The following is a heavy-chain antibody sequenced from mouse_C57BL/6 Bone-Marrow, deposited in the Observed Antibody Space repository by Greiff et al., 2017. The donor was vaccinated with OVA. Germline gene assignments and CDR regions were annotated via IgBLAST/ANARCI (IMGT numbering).Heavy chain of an antibody. CDR1: GFTFSSYG. Sequence: EVKLEESGGDLVKPGGSLKLSCAASGFTFSSYGMSWVRQTPDKRLEWVATISSGGSYTYYPDSVKGRFTISRDNAKNTLYLQMSSLKSEDTAMYYCARHPCYYFDYWGQGTTLTVSS. J-gene: IGHJ2*01. CDR2: ISSGGSYT. V-gene: IGHV5-6*02. CDR3: ARHPCYYFDY.